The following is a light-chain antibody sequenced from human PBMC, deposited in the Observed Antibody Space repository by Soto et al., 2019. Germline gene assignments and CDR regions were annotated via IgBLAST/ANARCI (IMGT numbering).Light chain of an antibody. J-gene: IGKJ5*01. CDR3: MQALQTPIT. CDR2: LGS. V-gene: IGKV2-28*01. Sequence: DIVMTQSPLSLPVTPGEPASISCRSSQNLLHSNGYNYLDWYLQKPGQSPQLLIYLGSNRASGVPDRFSGSGSGTDFTLKISRVEAEDVGVYYCMQALQTPITFGQGTRLEI. CDR1: QNLLHSNGYNY.